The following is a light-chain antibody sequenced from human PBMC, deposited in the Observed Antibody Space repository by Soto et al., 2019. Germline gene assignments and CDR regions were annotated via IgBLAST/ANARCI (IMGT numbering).Light chain of an antibody. CDR3: SSYTSSSTQV. Sequence: TQPASVYGSPGQSIPISCTGTSSDVGGYNYVSWYQQHPGKAPKLMIYDVSNRPSGVSNRFSGSKSGNTASLTISGLQAEDEADYYCSSYTSSSTQVFGTGTKVTVL. CDR2: DVS. CDR1: SSDVGGYNY. J-gene: IGLJ1*01. V-gene: IGLV2-14*01.